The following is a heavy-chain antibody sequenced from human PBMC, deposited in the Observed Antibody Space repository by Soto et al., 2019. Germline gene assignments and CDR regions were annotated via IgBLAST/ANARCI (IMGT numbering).Heavy chain of an antibody. V-gene: IGHV3-33*01. CDR3: ARAWDYPYYFDY. D-gene: IGHD3-16*01. CDR1: GFTFSTYG. Sequence: PGGSLRLSCAASGFTFSTYGMHWVRQAPGKGLEWVAVIWYDGSNKYYADSVKGRFTISRDNSKNTLYLQMNSLRAEDTAVYYCARAWDYPYYFDYWGQGTLVTVSS. CDR2: IWYDGSNK. J-gene: IGHJ4*02.